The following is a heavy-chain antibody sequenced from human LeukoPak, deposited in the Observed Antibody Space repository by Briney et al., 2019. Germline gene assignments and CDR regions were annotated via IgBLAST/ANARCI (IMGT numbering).Heavy chain of an antibody. J-gene: IGHJ3*02. V-gene: IGHV3-7*01. Sequence: GWSLRLSCAVSGFTFTIYWMSWVRQAPRKGLEWVANIKQDGSEKYYVDSVKGRFTISRDNANNSLYLQMNSLRAEDTAVYYCASSCTGYYLCAFDIWGQGTMVTVSS. CDR1: GFTFTIYW. D-gene: IGHD3/OR15-3a*01. CDR3: ASSCTGYYLCAFDI. CDR2: IKQDGSEK.